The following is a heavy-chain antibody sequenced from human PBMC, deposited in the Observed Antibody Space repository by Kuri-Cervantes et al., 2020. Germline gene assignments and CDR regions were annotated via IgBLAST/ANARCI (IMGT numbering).Heavy chain of an antibody. CDR2: IYYSGST. CDR1: GGSISSGDYY. Sequence: SETLSLTCTVSGGSISSGDYYWSWIRQPPGKGLEWIGYIYYSGSTYYNPPLKSRVTISVDTSKNQFSLKLSSVTAADTAVYYCARRGYSYGKNWFDPWGQGTLVTVSS. J-gene: IGHJ5*02. D-gene: IGHD5-18*01. CDR3: ARRGYSYGKNWFDP. V-gene: IGHV4-30-4*08.